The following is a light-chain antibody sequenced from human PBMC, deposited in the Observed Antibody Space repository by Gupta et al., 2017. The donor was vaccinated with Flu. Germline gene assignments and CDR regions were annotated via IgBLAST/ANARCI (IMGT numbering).Light chain of an antibody. J-gene: IGLJ1*01. CDR1: TSSIGSNY. CDR3: AAGDDSRSSFV. CDR2: RNN. V-gene: IGLV1-47*01. Sequence: RVTISLSGTTSSIGSNYVLWYQRLPRPAPNLLIYRNNRRRSGVPDRFSGSKYGTSATLTISGLLAEDEADYYCAAGDDSRSSFVFGAGTKVTVL.